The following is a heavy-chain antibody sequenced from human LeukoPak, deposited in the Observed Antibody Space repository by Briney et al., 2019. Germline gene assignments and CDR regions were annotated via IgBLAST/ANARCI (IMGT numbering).Heavy chain of an antibody. D-gene: IGHD3-22*01. CDR3: ARPYYYDSRIDP. V-gene: IGHV4-30-4*01. CDR1: GGSISSGDYY. J-gene: IGHJ5*02. CDR2: MYHSGST. Sequence: PSQTLSLTCTVSGGSISSGDYYWSWIRQPPGKGLEWFAYMYHSGSTYYNPSLKSRVTMSADTSKNQLSLKLSSVTAADTAVYYCARPYYYDSRIDPWGQGILVSVSS.